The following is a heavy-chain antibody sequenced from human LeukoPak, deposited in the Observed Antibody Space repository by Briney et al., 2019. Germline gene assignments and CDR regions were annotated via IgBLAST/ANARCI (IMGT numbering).Heavy chain of an antibody. CDR3: ARVLSGYYGMDV. V-gene: IGHV4-30-4*08. CDR1: GGSISSGDYY. CDR2: IYYSGST. Sequence: PSQTLSLTCTVSGGSISSGDYYWSWIRQPPGKGLEWIGYIYYSGSTYYNPSLKSRVTISVDTSKNQFSLKLSSVTAVDTAVYYCARVLSGYYGMDVWGQGTTVTVSS. D-gene: IGHD3-10*01. J-gene: IGHJ6*02.